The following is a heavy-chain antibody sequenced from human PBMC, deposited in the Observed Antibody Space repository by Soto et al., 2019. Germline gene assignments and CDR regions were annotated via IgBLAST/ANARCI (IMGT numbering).Heavy chain of an antibody. D-gene: IGHD2-15*01. Sequence: GGSLRLSCAASGFTFSSYSMNWVRQAPGKGLEWVSYISSSSSTIYYADSVKGRFTISRDNAKNSLYLQMNSLRAEDTAVYYCARTYRSGGSCYRKGARGPVDYWGQGTLVTVSS. CDR1: GFTFSSYS. V-gene: IGHV3-48*01. J-gene: IGHJ4*02. CDR2: ISSSSSTI. CDR3: ARTYRSGGSCYRKGARGPVDY.